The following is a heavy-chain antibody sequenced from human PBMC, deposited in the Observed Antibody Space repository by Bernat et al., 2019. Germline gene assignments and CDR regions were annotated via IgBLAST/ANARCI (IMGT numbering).Heavy chain of an antibody. CDR1: GFTVSSDY. Sequence: EVRLVESGGGLIQPGGSLRLSCAASGFTVSSDYMSWVRQAPGKGLEWVSVIYSDDNTYYVDSVKGRFTISRDNSKNTLYLQMNSLRVEDTAVYYCAITEGLYWGQGALVTVSS. CDR3: AITEGLY. J-gene: IGHJ4*02. CDR2: IYSDDNT. V-gene: IGHV3-53*01.